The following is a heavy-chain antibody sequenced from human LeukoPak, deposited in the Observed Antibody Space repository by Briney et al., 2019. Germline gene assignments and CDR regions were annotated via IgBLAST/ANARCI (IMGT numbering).Heavy chain of an antibody. D-gene: IGHD1-26*01. J-gene: IGHJ3*01. CDR1: GFTFSSYS. Sequence: GGSLRLSCAASGFTFSSYSMNWVRQAPGKGLEWVSSISSSSSYIYYADSVKGGLTISRENAKNSLYMQMNSLRAEDTAVYYCARDSGVGACLFCSAFDLWGQGTMVTVSS. V-gene: IGHV3-21*01. CDR3: ARDSGVGACLFCSAFDL. CDR2: ISSSSSYI.